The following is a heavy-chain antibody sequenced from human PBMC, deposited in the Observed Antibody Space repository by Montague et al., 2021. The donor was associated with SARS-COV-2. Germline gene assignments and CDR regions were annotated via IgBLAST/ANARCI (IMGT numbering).Heavy chain of an antibody. D-gene: IGHD3-10*01. CDR2: TRYDGSCT. V-gene: IGHV3-33*06. Sequence: SLRLSCAASGFTFSTYGMHWVRQAPGKGLEWVSITRYDGSCTDYAESVKGRFTISRDNSKNTLYLQMNSLRGEDTAVYYCAKSYNETCGPFLIDYWGQGTLVTVSS. J-gene: IGHJ4*02. CDR1: GFTFSTYG. CDR3: AKSYNETCGPFLIDY.